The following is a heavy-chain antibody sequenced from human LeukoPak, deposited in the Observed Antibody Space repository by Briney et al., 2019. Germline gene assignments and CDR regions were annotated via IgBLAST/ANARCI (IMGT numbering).Heavy chain of an antibody. D-gene: IGHD1-1*01. CDR1: GGTFSSYA. Sequence: SVKVSCKASGGTFSSYAISWVRQAPGQGLEWMGGIIPIFGTANYAQKFQGRVTITADESTSTAYMELSSLRSEDTAVYYCARESWNEEYGDGFDIWGQGTMVTVSS. J-gene: IGHJ3*02. V-gene: IGHV1-69*13. CDR3: ARESWNEEYGDGFDI. CDR2: IIPIFGTA.